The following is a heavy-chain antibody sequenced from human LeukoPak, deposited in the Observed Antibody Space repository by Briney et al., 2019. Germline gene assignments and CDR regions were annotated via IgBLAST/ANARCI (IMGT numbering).Heavy chain of an antibody. V-gene: IGHV4-38-2*01. CDR3: ARRRVRGVIITLDY. Sequence: SETLSLTCSVSGYSISSGNYWGWIRLPPGKGLQWIGSIYHSGSTYYNPSLKSRVTISVDTSKNQFSLKLSSVTAADTAEYYCARRRVRGVIITLDYWGQGTLVTVSS. CDR1: GYSISSGNY. CDR2: IYHSGST. J-gene: IGHJ4*02. D-gene: IGHD3-10*01.